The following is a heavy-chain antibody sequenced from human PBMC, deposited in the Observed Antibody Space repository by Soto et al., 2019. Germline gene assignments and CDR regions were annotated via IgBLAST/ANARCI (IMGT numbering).Heavy chain of an antibody. D-gene: IGHD2-2*02. J-gene: IGHJ6*02. V-gene: IGHV1-69*13. CDR1: GGTFSSYA. Sequence: ASVKVSCKASGGTFSSYAISWVRQAPGQGXEWMGGIIPIFGTANYAQKFQGRVTITADESTSTAYMELSSLRSEDTAVYYCARDQDIVVVPAAIRGGSYYYYGMDVWGQGSTVTVSS. CDR2: IIPIFGTA. CDR3: ARDQDIVVVPAAIRGGSYYYYGMDV.